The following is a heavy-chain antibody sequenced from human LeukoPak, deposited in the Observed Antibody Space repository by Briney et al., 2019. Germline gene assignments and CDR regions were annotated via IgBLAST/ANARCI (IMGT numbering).Heavy chain of an antibody. J-gene: IGHJ4*02. D-gene: IGHD3-22*01. CDR3: ARDVLGYDSSASD. CDR1: GYTFSGYY. V-gene: IGHV1-2*02. CDR2: INPNGGGT. Sequence: ASVKVSCKASGYTFSGYYMHWVRQAPGQGLEWMGWINPNGGGTNSAQKFQGRVTMSRDTSISTAYMELSSLRFDDTAVYYCARDVLGYDSSASDWGQGTLVTVSS.